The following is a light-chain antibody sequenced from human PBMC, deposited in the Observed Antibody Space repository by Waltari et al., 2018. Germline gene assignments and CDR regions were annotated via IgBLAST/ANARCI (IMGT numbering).Light chain of an antibody. CDR2: AAS. J-gene: IGKJ2*01. CDR1: QSINRH. CDR3: QQSYSTPPDT. Sequence: DIQMTQSPSFLSASVGDRVTITCRASQSINRHLNWYQQKPGKAPKILIYAASSLQGGVPSRFSGSVSGTDFTLTISSLQPEDFATYYCQQSYSTPPDTFGQGTKLEIK. V-gene: IGKV1-39*01.